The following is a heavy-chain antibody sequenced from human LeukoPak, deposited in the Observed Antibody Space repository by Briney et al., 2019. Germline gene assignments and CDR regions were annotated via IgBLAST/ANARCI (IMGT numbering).Heavy chain of an antibody. D-gene: IGHD6-6*01. CDR1: GYSFTSYW. Sequence: PGESLKISCKGSGYSFTSYWIGWVRQMPGKDLEWMGIIYPGDSDTRYSPSFQGQVTISADKSISTAYLQWSSLKASDTAMYYCARRRGEYSSSPNNWFDPWGQGTLVTVSS. V-gene: IGHV5-51*03. CDR3: ARRRGEYSSSPNNWFDP. CDR2: IYPGDSDT. J-gene: IGHJ5*02.